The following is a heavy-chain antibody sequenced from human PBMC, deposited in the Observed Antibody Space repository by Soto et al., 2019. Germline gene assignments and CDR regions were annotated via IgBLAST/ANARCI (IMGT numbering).Heavy chain of an antibody. D-gene: IGHD3-22*01. Sequence: EVQLLESGGGLVQPGGSLRLSCAAAGFNFNNFAFNWVRQAPGRGLEWVSTVTVTGETTYYADSVRGRFTISRDNSRSTLFLQINSLRAEDTAVYYCGRSGCYYPACYPYYYYVDVWGKGTTVTVSS. J-gene: IGHJ6*03. CDR2: VTVTGETT. CDR3: GRSGCYYPACYPYYYYVDV. CDR1: GFNFNNFA. V-gene: IGHV3-23*01.